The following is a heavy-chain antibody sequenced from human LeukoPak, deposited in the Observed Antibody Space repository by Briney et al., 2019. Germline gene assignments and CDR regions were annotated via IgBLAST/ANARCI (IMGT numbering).Heavy chain of an antibody. J-gene: IGHJ4*02. CDR3: AKDRGCSGGSCYRPVPHFDY. Sequence: GGSLRLSCVVSGFSVRNNYVSWVRQAPGKGLEWVSAISGSGGSTYYADSVKGRFTISRDNSKNTLYLQMNSLRAEDTAVYYCAKDRGCSGGSCYRPVPHFDYWGQGTLVTVSS. D-gene: IGHD2-15*01. CDR1: GFSVRNNY. V-gene: IGHV3-23*01. CDR2: ISGSGGST.